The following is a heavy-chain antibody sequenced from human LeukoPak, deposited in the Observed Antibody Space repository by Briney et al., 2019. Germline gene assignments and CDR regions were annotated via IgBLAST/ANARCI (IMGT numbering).Heavy chain of an antibody. V-gene: IGHV4-39*07. CDR3: ARAVAGSLFYFDY. J-gene: IGHJ4*02. CDR1: GGSISSYY. Sequence: SETLSLTCTVSGGSISSYYWGWIRQPPGKGLEWIGSIYYSGSTYYNSSLKSRVIISVDTSKNQFSLKLSSVTAADTAVYYCARAVAGSLFYFDYWGQGTLVTVSS. CDR2: IYYSGST. D-gene: IGHD6-19*01.